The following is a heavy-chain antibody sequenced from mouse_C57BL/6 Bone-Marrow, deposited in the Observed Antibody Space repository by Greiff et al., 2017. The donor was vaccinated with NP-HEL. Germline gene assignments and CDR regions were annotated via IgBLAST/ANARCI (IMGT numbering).Heavy chain of an antibody. J-gene: IGHJ3*01. CDR2: IDPEDGDT. CDR1: GFNIKDYY. D-gene: IGHD3-1*01. CDR3: TTSPLGPWFAY. Sequence: EVQLQQSGAELVRPGASVKLSCTASGFNIKDYYMHWVKQRPEQGLEWIGRIDPEDGDTEYAPKFQGKATMTADTSSNTAYLQLSSLTSEDTAVYYCTTSPLGPWFAYWGKGTLVTVSA. V-gene: IGHV14-1*01.